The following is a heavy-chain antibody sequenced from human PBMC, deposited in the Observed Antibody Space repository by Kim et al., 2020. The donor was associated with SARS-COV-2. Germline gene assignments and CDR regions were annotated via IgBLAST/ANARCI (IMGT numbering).Heavy chain of an antibody. D-gene: IGHD1-26*01. V-gene: IGHV3-21*01. CDR3: ASIVGAKGTIY. Sequence: GGSLRLSCAASGFTFSSYSMNWVRQAPGKGLEWVSSISSNSSYIYYADSVKGRFTISRDNAKNSLYLQMNSLRAEDTAVYYCASIVGAKGTIYWGQGTLVTVSS. CDR2: ISSNSSYI. CDR1: GFTFSSYS. J-gene: IGHJ4*02.